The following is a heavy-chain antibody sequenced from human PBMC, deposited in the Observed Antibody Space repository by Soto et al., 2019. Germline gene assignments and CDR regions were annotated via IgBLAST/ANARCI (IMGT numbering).Heavy chain of an antibody. V-gene: IGHV5-51*01. Sequence: GESLKISCKGSGYSFTSYWIGWVRQMPGKGLEWMGIIYPGDSDTRYSPSFQGQVTISADKSISTAYLQWSSLKASDTAMYYCARHVAYYDILTGYPEYYFDYWGQGTLVTVSS. J-gene: IGHJ4*02. CDR1: GYSFTSYW. CDR3: ARHVAYYDILTGYPEYYFDY. D-gene: IGHD3-9*01. CDR2: IYPGDSDT.